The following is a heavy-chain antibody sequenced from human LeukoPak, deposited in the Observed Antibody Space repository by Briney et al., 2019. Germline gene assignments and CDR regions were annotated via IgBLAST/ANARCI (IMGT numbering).Heavy chain of an antibody. CDR2: ISGDGITT. V-gene: IGHV3-23*01. Sequence: PGGSLRLSCAASAFSFSTYAMSWVRQAPGKGLEWVSVISGDGITTYHADSVKDRFTISRDNSKNTLYLQMTSLRAEDTAVYYCARESHIGLDYWGQGTLVTVSS. J-gene: IGHJ4*02. CDR1: AFSFSTYA. D-gene: IGHD2-21*01. CDR3: ARESHIGLDY.